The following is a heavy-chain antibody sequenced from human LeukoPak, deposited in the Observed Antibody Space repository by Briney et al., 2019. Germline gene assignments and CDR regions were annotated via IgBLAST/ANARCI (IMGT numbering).Heavy chain of an antibody. D-gene: IGHD1-20*01. CDR1: GFTFSSYE. CDR3: ARALSITSSGMDV. Sequence: GGSLRLSCTASGFTFSSYEMNWVRQAPGKGLEWVSYISTSGGTIYHADSVKGRFTISRDNAKNSLHLQMNSLRAEDTAVYYCARALSITSSGMDVWGQGTLVTVSS. J-gene: IGHJ6*02. V-gene: IGHV3-48*03. CDR2: ISTSGGTI.